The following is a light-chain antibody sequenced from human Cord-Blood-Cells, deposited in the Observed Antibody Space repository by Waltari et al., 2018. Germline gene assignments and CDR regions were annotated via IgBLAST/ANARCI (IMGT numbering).Light chain of an antibody. CDR2: DVS. J-gene: IGLJ3*02. V-gene: IGLV2-14*03. CDR1: SSDVGGYNY. Sequence: QSALTQPASVSGSPAQSLTISCTGTSSDVGGYNYVSWYQQHPGKAPKLMIYDVSNRPSWVSNRFSGSKSGNTASMTISGLQAEDEADYYCSSYTSSSTRVFGGGTKLTVL. CDR3: SSYTSSSTRV.